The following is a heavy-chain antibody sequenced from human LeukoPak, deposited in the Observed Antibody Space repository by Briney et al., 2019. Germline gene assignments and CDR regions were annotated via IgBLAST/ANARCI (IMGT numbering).Heavy chain of an antibody. V-gene: IGHV3-21*01. CDR3: ARGLAATAYYFDY. CDR2: ISSSSVYI. J-gene: IGHJ4*02. CDR1: GFTFSTYS. Sequence: GGPLRLSCAASGFTFSTYSMNWVRQAPGKGLEWVSSISSSSVYIYYADSVEGRFTISRDNAKNSLYLQMNSLRAEDTAVYYCARGLAATAYYFDYWGQGTLVTVSS. D-gene: IGHD6-13*01.